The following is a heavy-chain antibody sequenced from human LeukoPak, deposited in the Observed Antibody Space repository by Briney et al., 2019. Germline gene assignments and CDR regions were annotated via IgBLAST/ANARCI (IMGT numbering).Heavy chain of an antibody. CDR3: ARSLPYCSSTSCFWYAFDI. CDR2: MNPNSGNT. Sequence: ASVKVSCKASGYTFTSYDINWVRQATGQGLEGMGWMNPNSGNTGYAQKFQGRVTITRNTSISTAYMELSSLRSEDTAVYYCARSLPYCSSTSCFWYAFDIWGQGTMVTVSS. V-gene: IGHV1-8*03. J-gene: IGHJ3*02. D-gene: IGHD2-2*01. CDR1: GYTFTSYD.